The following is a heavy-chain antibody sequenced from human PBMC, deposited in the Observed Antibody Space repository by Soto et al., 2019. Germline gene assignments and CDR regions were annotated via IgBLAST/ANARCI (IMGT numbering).Heavy chain of an antibody. CDR1: GTSISSSNW. J-gene: IGHJ1*01. CDR3: ARGGSSSWLRIFHH. Sequence: KPAETLSLTCAVSGTSISSSNWWIWVRQPPGKGLEWIGEIYHSGSTNYNPSFKSRVSISVDKSKNQFSLRLSSVTAADTAVYYCARGGSSSWLRIFHHWGQGTLVTVSS. D-gene: IGHD6-13*01. CDR2: IYHSGST. V-gene: IGHV4-4*02.